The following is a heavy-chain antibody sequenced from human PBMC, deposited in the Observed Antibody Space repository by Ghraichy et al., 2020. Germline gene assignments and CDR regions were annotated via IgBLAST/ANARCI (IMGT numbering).Heavy chain of an antibody. CDR3: ARHEGHEDPYYYYGMDV. CDR1: GGSISSYY. J-gene: IGHJ6*02. Sequence: SQTLSLTCTVSGGSISSYYWSWIRQPPGKGLEWIGYIYYSGSTNYNPSLKSRVTISVDTSKNQFSLKLSSVTAADTAVYYCARHEGHEDPYYYYGMDVWGQGTTVTVSS. CDR2: IYYSGST. V-gene: IGHV4-59*08.